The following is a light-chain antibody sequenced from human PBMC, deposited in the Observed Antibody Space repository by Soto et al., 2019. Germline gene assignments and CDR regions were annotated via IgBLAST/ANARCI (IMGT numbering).Light chain of an antibody. CDR2: AAS. V-gene: IGKV1-39*01. J-gene: IGKJ5*01. CDR3: QHYTNPLST. Sequence: CRASQSISSYLNWYQQKPGKAPKLLIYAASSLQSGVPSRFSGTGTGPDITLIISLLQPAESALYYCQHYTNPLSTFGQGTRLEI. CDR1: QSISSY.